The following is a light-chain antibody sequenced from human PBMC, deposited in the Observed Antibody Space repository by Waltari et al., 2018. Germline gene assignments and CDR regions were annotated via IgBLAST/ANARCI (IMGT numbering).Light chain of an antibody. CDR2: GAS. V-gene: IGKV3-20*01. CDR1: QTVTSNY. J-gene: IGKJ1*01. CDR3: QQYASSRT. Sequence: DILLAQSPSTLSLSPPERATLSCRASQTVTSNYLTWYQQKPGQAPRLLIFGASSRATGIPDRFSGSGSGTDFTLTITRLEPEDFAVYYCQQYASSRTFGQGTRVEIK.